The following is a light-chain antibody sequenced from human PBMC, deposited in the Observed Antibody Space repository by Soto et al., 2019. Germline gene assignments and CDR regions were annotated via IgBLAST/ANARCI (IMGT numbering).Light chain of an antibody. J-gene: IGKJ2*01. CDR2: GTS. CDR3: QQYSDLAYT. CDR1: QSVSSRN. Sequence: EIVLTQSPGTLSLSPRERATLSCRASQSVSSRNLAWYQQKPGQAPRLLIYGTSSRATGIPDRFSGSGSVTQFTLTINRLEPEDFAVYYCQQYSDLAYTFGQGTKLEV. V-gene: IGKV3-20*01.